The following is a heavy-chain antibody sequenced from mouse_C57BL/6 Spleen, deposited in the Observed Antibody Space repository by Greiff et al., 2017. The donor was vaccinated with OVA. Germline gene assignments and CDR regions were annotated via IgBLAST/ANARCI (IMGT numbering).Heavy chain of an antibody. CDR2: IHPSDSDN. V-gene: IGHV1-74*01. D-gene: IGHD2-5*01. CDR3: ARGDSNYSYYAMDY. Sequence: QVQLQQPGAELVKPGASVKLSCKASGYTFTSYWMHWVKQRPGQGLEWIGRIHPSDSDNNYNQKFKGKSTLTVDKSSSTAYMQLSSLTSEDSAVYYCARGDSNYSYYAMDYWGQGTSVTVSA. CDR1: GYTFTSYW. J-gene: IGHJ4*01.